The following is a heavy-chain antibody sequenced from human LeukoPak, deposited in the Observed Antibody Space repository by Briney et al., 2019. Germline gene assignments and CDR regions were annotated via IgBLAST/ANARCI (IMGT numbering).Heavy chain of an antibody. D-gene: IGHD2-2*01. CDR2: INHSGST. V-gene: IGHV4-34*01. CDR1: GGSFSGYY. J-gene: IGHJ4*02. Sequence: SETLSLTCAVYGGSFSGYYWSWIRQPPGKGLEWIGEINHSGSTNYNPSLKSRVTISVDTSKNQFSLKLSSVTAADTAVYYCARDGVVPAASLDYWGQGTLVTVSS. CDR3: ARDGVVPAASLDY.